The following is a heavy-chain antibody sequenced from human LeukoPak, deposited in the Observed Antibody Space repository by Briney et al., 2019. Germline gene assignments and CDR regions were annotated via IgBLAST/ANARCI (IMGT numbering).Heavy chain of an antibody. Sequence: GGSLRLSCAASGFTFSSYDTHWVRQATGKGLEWVSAIGTAGDTYYPGSVKGRFTISRENAKNSLYLQMNSLRAGDTAVYYCARTSIYYDSSGYYFDYWGQGTLVTVSS. CDR3: ARTSIYYDSSGYYFDY. V-gene: IGHV3-13*01. D-gene: IGHD3-22*01. J-gene: IGHJ4*02. CDR1: GFTFSSYD. CDR2: IGTAGDT.